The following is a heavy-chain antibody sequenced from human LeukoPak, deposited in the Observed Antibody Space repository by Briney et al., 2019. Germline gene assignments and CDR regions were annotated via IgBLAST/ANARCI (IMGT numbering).Heavy chain of an antibody. CDR1: GFTFSSYG. CDR3: AKNRDFGVAGPFDY. J-gene: IGHJ4*02. D-gene: IGHD3-3*01. CDR2: IRYDGSNK. V-gene: IGHV3-30*02. Sequence: GGSLRLSCAASGFTFSSYGMHWVRQAPGKGLEWVAFIRYDGSNKYYADSVKGRFTISRDNSKNTLYLQMNSLRAEDTAVYYCAKNRDFGVAGPFDYWGQGTLVTVSS.